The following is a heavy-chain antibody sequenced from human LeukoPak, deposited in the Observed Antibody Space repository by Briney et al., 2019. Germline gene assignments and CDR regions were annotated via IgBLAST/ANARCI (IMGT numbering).Heavy chain of an antibody. CDR1: GYTFTSYY. D-gene: IGHD4-17*01. J-gene: IGHJ4*02. V-gene: IGHV1-46*01. Sequence: ASVKVSCKASGYTFTSYYMHWVRQAPGQGLEWMGIINPSGGSTSYAQKFQGRVTMTEDTSTDTAYMELSSLRSEDTAVYYCAIDYGHTGFGYWGQGTLVTVSS. CDR2: INPSGGST. CDR3: AIDYGHTGFGY.